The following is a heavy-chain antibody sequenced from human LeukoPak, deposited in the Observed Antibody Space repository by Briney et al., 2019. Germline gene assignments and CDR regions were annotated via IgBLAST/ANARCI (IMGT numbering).Heavy chain of an antibody. Sequence: ESGPTLVKPTQTLTLTCTFSGFSLSTSGVGVGWIRQPPGKALEWLVVTYWNDDKRYSPSLKSRLTITKDTSKNQVVLTMTNMDPMDTATYYCTHTPGGYCGGGRCYTPYYFDYWGQGTLVTVSS. V-gene: IGHV2-5*01. CDR2: TYWNDDK. CDR1: GFSLSTSGVG. J-gene: IGHJ4*02. CDR3: THTPGGYCGGGRCYTPYYFDY. D-gene: IGHD2-15*01.